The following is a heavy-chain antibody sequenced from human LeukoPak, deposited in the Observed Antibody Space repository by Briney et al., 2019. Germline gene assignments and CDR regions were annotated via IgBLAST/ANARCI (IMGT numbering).Heavy chain of an antibody. Sequence: SETLSLTCAVYGGSFSGYYWSWIRQPPGKGLEWIGEINHSGSTNYNPSLKSRVTISVDTSKDQFSLKLSSVTAADTAVYYCARGRGAVAGNLYYYNMDVWGKGTTVTVSS. D-gene: IGHD6-19*01. V-gene: IGHV4-34*01. CDR2: INHSGST. CDR3: ARGRGAVAGNLYYYNMDV. J-gene: IGHJ6*03. CDR1: GGSFSGYY.